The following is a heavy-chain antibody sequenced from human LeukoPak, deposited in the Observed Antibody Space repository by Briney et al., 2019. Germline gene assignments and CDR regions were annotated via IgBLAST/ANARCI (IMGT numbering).Heavy chain of an antibody. V-gene: IGHV3-7*01. Sequence: GGSPRLSCEVSGFTFTDFWMNWVRQAPGKGPEWVASIRQDGSEKTYVDSVKGRFTISRDNTKNSLSLQLNGLRAEDTAVYYCARDGTAPGLYFDLWGQGTLVTVSS. D-gene: IGHD6-13*01. J-gene: IGHJ4*01. CDR2: IRQDGSEK. CDR1: GFTFTDFW. CDR3: ARDGTAPGLYFDL.